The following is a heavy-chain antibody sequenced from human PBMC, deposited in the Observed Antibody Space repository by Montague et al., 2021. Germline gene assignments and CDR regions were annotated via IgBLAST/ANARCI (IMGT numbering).Heavy chain of an antibody. V-gene: IGHV4-38-2*02. CDR1: RSLINSDYY. CDR3: ARERDRYYYMDI. CDR2: VSHGGRT. Sequence: ETLSLTCTVSRSLINSDYYWGWIRQPPGKGLEWMGSVSHGGRTYYNPSLKSRVTISVDTSNNHFSLKLSSVTAADTAMYYCARERDRYYYMDIWVKGTTITVSS. J-gene: IGHJ6*03.